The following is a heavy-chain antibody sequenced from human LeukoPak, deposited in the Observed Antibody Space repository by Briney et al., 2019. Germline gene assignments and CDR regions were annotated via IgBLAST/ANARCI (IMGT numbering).Heavy chain of an antibody. CDR3: AKARPLIVVVPAAPLMDV. J-gene: IGHJ6*04. D-gene: IGHD2-2*01. CDR1: GFTFSSYA. CDR2: ISGSGGST. Sequence: GGSLRLSCPASGFTFSSYAMSWVRQAPGKGLEWVSAISGSGGSTYYADSVKGRFTISRDNSKNTLYLQMNSLRAEDTAVYYCAKARPLIVVVPAAPLMDVWGKGTTVTVSS. V-gene: IGHV3-23*01.